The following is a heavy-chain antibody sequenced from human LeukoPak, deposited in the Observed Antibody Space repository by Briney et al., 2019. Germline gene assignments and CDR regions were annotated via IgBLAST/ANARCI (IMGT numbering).Heavy chain of an antibody. Sequence: GGSLRLSCTASGFTLGGHDMHWVRQTTGGGLEWVAAVSSGHHAFYADSVQGRFAVSRVDGKNSLYLQMNSLRAGDTAVYYCVREARGYHYTYFDYWGQGTLVTVSS. J-gene: IGHJ4*02. CDR3: VREARGYHYTYFDY. D-gene: IGHD5-18*01. CDR1: GFTLGGHD. V-gene: IGHV3-13*01. CDR2: VSSGHHA.